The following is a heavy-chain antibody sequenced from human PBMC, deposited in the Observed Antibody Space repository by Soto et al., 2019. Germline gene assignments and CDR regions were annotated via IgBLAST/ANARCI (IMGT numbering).Heavy chain of an antibody. CDR1: GRTFSSYA. V-gene: IGHV1-69*01. CDR2: VIPIFGTA. J-gene: IGHJ4*02. D-gene: IGHD3-22*01. CDR3: ETGTTRNYYDSVDY. Sequence: QVQLVQSGAEVKKPGSSVKVSCKASGRTFSSYAIRWVRRAPGQGLEWMGGVIPIFGTANYAQKFQSRITNTSDEFTGTAYNELSSLRSEDTAVYDCETGTTRNYYDSVDYRGQGTRVTDSS.